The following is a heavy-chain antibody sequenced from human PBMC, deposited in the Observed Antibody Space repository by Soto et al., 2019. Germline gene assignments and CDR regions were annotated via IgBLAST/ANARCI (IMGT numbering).Heavy chain of an antibody. V-gene: IGHV4-59*01. CDR2: IYDSGST. Sequence: QVQLQESGPGLVKPSETLSLTCTVSGGSISNYHWNWIRQSPGKGLEWIGYIYDSGSTNYNPSLRSRVTMSVDTSKNQFSLKLTSVTAADTAVYYCARWGAGGVAVPGPFDCWGQGTLVTVSS. D-gene: IGHD6-19*01. J-gene: IGHJ4*02. CDR3: ARWGAGGVAVPGPFDC. CDR1: GGSISNYH.